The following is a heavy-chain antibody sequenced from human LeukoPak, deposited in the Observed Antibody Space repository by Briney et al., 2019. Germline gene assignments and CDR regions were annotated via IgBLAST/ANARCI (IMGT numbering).Heavy chain of an antibody. V-gene: IGHV3-23*01. CDR3: AKSGYSGYETFDY. Sequence: GGSLRLSCAASGFTFSSYAMSWVRQAPGKGLEWVSAISGSGGSTYYADSVKGRFTISRDNSKNTLHLQMNSLRAEDTAVYYCAKSGYSGYETFDYWGQGTLVTVSS. CDR1: GFTFSSYA. D-gene: IGHD5-12*01. J-gene: IGHJ4*02. CDR2: ISGSGGST.